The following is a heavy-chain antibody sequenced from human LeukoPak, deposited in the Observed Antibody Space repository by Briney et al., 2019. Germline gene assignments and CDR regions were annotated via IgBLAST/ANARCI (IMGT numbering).Heavy chain of an antibody. V-gene: IGHV3-53*01. CDR2: LYDTGTT. CDR1: GLTDSSNY. CDR3: ARDVLPAAGQIGPQYYMDV. D-gene: IGHD6-13*01. J-gene: IGHJ6*03. Sequence: PGGTLRLFCAASGLTDSSNYMSWVRQASGKGLVWVSVLYDTGTTYYAYAVTGRFTVSRDSARNTLYLQMNNLRVEDTAVYYCARDVLPAAGQIGPQYYMDVWGKGTTVTASS.